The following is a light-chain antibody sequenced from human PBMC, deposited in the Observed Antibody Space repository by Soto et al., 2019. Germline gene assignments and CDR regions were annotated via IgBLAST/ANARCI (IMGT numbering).Light chain of an antibody. CDR3: QQYGNSPRWT. V-gene: IGKV3-15*01. J-gene: IGKJ1*01. CDR2: GAS. CDR1: QTVRSD. Sequence: EIVMTQSPATLSVSPGERATLSCRASQTVRSDFAWYQQKPGQAPRLLIYGASTRATGIPARFSGSGSGTDFTLTISRLEPEDFAVYYCQQYGNSPRWTFGQGTKVDIK.